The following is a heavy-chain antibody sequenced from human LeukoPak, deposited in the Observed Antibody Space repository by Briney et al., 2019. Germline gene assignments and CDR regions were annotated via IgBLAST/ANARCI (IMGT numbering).Heavy chain of an antibody. V-gene: IGHV4-34*01. CDR1: GGPFSGYY. Sequence: SETLSLTCAVYGGPFSGYYWSWIRQPPGKGLEWIGEIYHSGSTKYNPSLKSRVTISVDTSKNQFSLKLRSVTAAHTAVHDCARGGTMIEGYYYMDVWGKGTTVTVSS. J-gene: IGHJ6*03. CDR3: ARGGTMIEGYYYMDV. CDR2: IYHSGST. D-gene: IGHD3-22*01.